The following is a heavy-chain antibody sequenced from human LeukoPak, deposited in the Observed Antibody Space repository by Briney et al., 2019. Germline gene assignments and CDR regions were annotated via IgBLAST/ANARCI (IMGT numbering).Heavy chain of an antibody. CDR3: AKDRMGGVTFFDY. V-gene: IGHV3-23*01. CDR1: GFTFNIYA. J-gene: IGHJ4*02. D-gene: IGHD2-21*02. Sequence: GGSLRLSCAASGFTFNIYAMNWVRQAPGRGLEWISSISYSAAGTYYADSVKGRFSISRDNSKKIVYLQMNSLRAEDTAVYYCAKDRMGGVTFFDYWGQGTLVTVSS. CDR2: ISYSAAGT.